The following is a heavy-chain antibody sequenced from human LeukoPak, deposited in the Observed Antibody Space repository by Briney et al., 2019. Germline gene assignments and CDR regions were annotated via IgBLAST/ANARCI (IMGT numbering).Heavy chain of an antibody. D-gene: IGHD3-22*01. Sequence: PGGSLRLSCAASGFTVSSGYMSWVRQAPGRGLEWVSIIYSDGRTYYADSVRGRFTISRDNSKSTVYLQMNGLRAEDTAVYFCARFYSNGIDYWGQGTLVTVSS. CDR2: IYSDGRT. J-gene: IGHJ4*02. V-gene: IGHV3-53*01. CDR1: GFTVSSGY. CDR3: ARFYSNGIDY.